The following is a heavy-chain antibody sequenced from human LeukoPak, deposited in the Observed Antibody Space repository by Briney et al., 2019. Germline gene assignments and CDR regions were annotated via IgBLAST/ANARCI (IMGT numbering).Heavy chain of an antibody. J-gene: IGHJ4*02. D-gene: IGHD3-16*01. CDR1: GGSFSGYY. CDR2: INHSGST. CDR3: ARAATAYEVFDY. V-gene: IGHV4-34*01. Sequence: PSETLSLTCAVYGGSFSGYYWSWIRQPPGKGLEWIGEINHSGSTNYNPSLKSRVTISVDTSKNQFSLKLSSVTAADTAVYYCARAATAYEVFDYWGQGTLVTVSS.